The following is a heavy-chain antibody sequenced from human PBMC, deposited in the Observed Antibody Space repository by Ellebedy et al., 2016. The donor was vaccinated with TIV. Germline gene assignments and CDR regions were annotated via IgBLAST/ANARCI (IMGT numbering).Heavy chain of an antibody. CDR2: ISSNSRTI. CDR3: ARGPTTMEYYYHPMDV. V-gene: IGHV3-48*02. J-gene: IGHJ6*01. D-gene: IGHD4/OR15-4a*01. CDR1: GFAFSRYR. Sequence: GESLKISCEASGFAFSRYRMNWLRQAPGKGLEWLSYISSNSRTIDYADSVKGRFTISRDNAKKSLFLQVNSLRDEDTAVYFCARGPTTMEYYYHPMDVWGQGTTVTVSS.